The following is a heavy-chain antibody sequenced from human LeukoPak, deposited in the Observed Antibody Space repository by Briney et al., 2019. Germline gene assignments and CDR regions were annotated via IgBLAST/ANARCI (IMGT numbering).Heavy chain of an antibody. J-gene: IGHJ4*02. CDR1: GYTFTSYG. V-gene: IGHV1-18*01. D-gene: IGHD5-12*01. CDR2: ISAYNGNT. CDR3: ARDLGGLRPVSDY. Sequence: ASVKVSCKASGYTFTSYGISWVRQAPGQGLEWMGWISAYNGNTNYAQKFQGRVTITADKSTSTAYMELSSLRSEDTAVYYCARDLGGLRPVSDYWGQGTLVTVSS.